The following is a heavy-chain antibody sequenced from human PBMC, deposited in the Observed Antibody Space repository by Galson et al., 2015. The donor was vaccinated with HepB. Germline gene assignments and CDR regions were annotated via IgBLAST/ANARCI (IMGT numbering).Heavy chain of an antibody. D-gene: IGHD2-15*01. V-gene: IGHV1-18*01. Sequence: SVKVSCKASGYTFTSYGISWVRRAPGQGLEWMGWISAYNGNTNYAQKLQGRVTMTTDTSTSTAYMELRSLRSDDTAVYYCARVYGSTPRDAFDIWGQGTVVTVSS. J-gene: IGHJ3*02. CDR2: ISAYNGNT. CDR3: ARVYGSTPRDAFDI. CDR1: GYTFTSYG.